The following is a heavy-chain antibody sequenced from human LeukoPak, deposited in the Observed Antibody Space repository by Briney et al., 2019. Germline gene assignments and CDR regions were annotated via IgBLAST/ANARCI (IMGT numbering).Heavy chain of an antibody. Sequence: PGGSLRLSCAASGFTFSSFWMSWVRQAPGKGLEWVANIKQDGSEKNYVDSVKGRFTISRENAKNSLYLQMNSLRAEDTAVYYCAREGLSSYTQFNFDYWGQGTLVTVSS. CDR3: AREGLSSYTQFNFDY. J-gene: IGHJ4*02. V-gene: IGHV3-7*05. D-gene: IGHD1-14*01. CDR2: IKQDGSEK. CDR1: GFTFSSFW.